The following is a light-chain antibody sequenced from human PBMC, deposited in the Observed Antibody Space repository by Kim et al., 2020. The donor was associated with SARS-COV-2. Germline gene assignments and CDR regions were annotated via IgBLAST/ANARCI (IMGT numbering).Light chain of an antibody. V-gene: IGKV4-1*01. J-gene: IGKJ4*01. CDR1: QSVLYSSNNKNY. Sequence: DIVMTQSPDSLAVSLGERATINCKSSQSVLYSSNNKNYLAWYQQKPGQPPKLLIYWASTRESGVPDRFSGSGSETDFTLTISSLQAEDVAVYYCQQYYGTPLTFGGGTKVDIK. CDR2: WAS. CDR3: QQYYGTPLT.